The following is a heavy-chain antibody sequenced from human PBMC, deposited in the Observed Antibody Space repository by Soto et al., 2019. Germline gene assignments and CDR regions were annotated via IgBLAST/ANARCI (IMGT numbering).Heavy chain of an antibody. CDR3: AREDKGYSSSWYRLGENWFDP. V-gene: IGHV1-69*01. CDR2: IIPIFGTA. CDR1: GGTFSSYA. Sequence: QVQLVQSGAEVKKPGSSVKVSCTASGGTFSSYAISWVRQAPGQGLEWMGGIIPIFGTANYAQKFQGRVTITADESTSTAYMELSSLRSEDTAVYYCAREDKGYSSSWYRLGENWFDPWGQGTLVTVSS. D-gene: IGHD6-13*01. J-gene: IGHJ5*02.